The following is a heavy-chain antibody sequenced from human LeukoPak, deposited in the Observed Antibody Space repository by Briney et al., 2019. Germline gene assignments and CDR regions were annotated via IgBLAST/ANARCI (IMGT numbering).Heavy chain of an antibody. J-gene: IGHJ5*02. Sequence: SGGSLRLSCAASGFTFSSYAMHWVRQAPGKGLEWVAVISYDRSLKYYADSVKGRFTTSRDNSKNTLYLQMNSLRAEDTAMYYCASTNYRGGTTGYNWFDPWGQGTLVTVSS. V-gene: IGHV3-30*04. CDR2: ISYDRSLK. CDR3: ASTNYRGGTTGYNWFDP. D-gene: IGHD1-26*01. CDR1: GFTFSSYA.